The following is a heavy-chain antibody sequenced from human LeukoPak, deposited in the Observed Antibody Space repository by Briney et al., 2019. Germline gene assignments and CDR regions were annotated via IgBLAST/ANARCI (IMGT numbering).Heavy chain of an antibody. D-gene: IGHD1-26*01. CDR2: IYYSGST. V-gene: IGHV4-59*01. CDR1: GGSISSYY. Sequence: PSETLSLTCTVSGGSISSYYWTWIRQPPGKGLEWIGYIYYSGSTNYNPSLKSRVTISVDTSKNQFSLKLSSVTAADTAVYHCARASGGTYLFDYWGRGTLVTVSS. CDR3: ARASGGTYLFDY. J-gene: IGHJ4*02.